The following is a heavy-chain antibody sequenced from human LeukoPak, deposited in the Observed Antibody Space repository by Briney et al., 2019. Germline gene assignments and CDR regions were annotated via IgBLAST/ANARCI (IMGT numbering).Heavy chain of an antibody. CDR3: AKDQPRSIFGHPDY. CDR1: GFSLSNFQ. CDR2: ISYDGSNK. V-gene: IGHV3-30*18. Sequence: PGGSLGLSCVASGFSLSNFQMYWVRQAPGKGLEWVAVISYDGSNKYYADSVKGRFTISRDNSKNTLYLQMNSLRAEDTAVYYCAKDQPRSIFGHPDYWGQGTLVTVSS. J-gene: IGHJ4*02. D-gene: IGHD3-10*01.